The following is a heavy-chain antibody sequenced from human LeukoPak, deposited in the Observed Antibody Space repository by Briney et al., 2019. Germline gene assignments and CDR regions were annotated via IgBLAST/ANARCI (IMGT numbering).Heavy chain of an antibody. V-gene: IGHV4-59*01. J-gene: IGHJ5*02. Sequence: SETLSLSCTVPGDSINDYYWSWLRQTPGGGLEWIGFVAYSGNSNHNPSLESRVTISIDTSKNQFSLKLKSVTAADTAIYYCARVVRGAVTFNRFDPWGQGTLVTVSS. CDR2: VAYSGNS. CDR1: GDSINDYY. CDR3: ARVVRGAVTFNRFDP. D-gene: IGHD3-10*02.